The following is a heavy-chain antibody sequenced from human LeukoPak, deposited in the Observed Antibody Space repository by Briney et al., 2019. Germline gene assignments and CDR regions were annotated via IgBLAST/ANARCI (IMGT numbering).Heavy chain of an antibody. CDR1: GFPFSDFA. J-gene: IGHJ6*03. V-gene: IGHV3-23*01. Sequence: GGPLSLSCAVSGFPFSDFAMRWVRQAPGRGLEWVSTISGGGDKTYFADSVKGRFTISRDNSKNTLFLQMVSLRAEDTAVYYCAKFEGALLGNYYMDVWGKGTTVTVSS. CDR3: AKFEGALLGNYYMDV. CDR2: ISGGGDKT.